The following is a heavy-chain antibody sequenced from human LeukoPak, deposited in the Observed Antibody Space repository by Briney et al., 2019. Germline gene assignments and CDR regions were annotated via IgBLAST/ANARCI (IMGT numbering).Heavy chain of an antibody. V-gene: IGHV4-59*01. J-gene: IGHJ4*02. CDR3: ARDRPYYYDSSGYSGLFDY. D-gene: IGHD3-22*01. CDR2: IYYSGST. Sequence: SETLSLTCTVSGGSISSYYWSWIRQPPGKGLEWIGYIYYSGSTNYNPSLKSRVTISVDTSKNQFSLKLSSVTAADTAVYYCARDRPYYYDSSGYSGLFDYWGQGTLVTVSS. CDR1: GGSISSYY.